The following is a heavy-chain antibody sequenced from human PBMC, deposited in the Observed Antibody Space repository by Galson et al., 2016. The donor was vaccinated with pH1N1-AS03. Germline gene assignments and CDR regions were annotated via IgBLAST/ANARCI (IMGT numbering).Heavy chain of an antibody. Sequence: ETLSLTCAVYGESFSDYYWSWIRQPPGKGLEWIGEINHSGSITYNPSLKSRVTISEDRSKNQVSLKLTSVTAAYTSIYYCVRDYSHLPSHFHYWGQGTLISVSS. CDR1: GESFSDYY. V-gene: IGHV4-34*01. CDR3: VRDYSHLPSHFHY. J-gene: IGHJ1*01. CDR2: INHSGSI. D-gene: IGHD4-11*01.